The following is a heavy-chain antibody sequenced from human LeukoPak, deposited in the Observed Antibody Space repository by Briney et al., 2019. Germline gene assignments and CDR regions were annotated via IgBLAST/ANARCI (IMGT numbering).Heavy chain of an antibody. CDR1: GYTLTSYG. V-gene: IGHV1-18*01. CDR2: ISAYNGNT. D-gene: IGHD5-24*01. Sequence: GASVTVSCMASGYTLTSYGISWVRQAPGQGLEWMGWISAYNGNTNYAQKLQGRVTMTTDTSTSTAYMELRSLRSDDTAVYYCARGMGPLVERATRDDYWGQGTLGTVSS. J-gene: IGHJ4*02. CDR3: ARGMGPLVERATRDDY.